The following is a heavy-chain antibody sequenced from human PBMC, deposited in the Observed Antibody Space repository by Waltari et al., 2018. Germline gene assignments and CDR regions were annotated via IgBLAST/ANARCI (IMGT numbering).Heavy chain of an antibody. J-gene: IGHJ4*02. Sequence: QVQLQESGPGLVKPSETLSLTCTVSGGSISSYYWSWIRQPPGKGLEWIGYIYYSGSTTYNPSLKSRVTISVDTSKNQFSLKLSSVTAADTAVYYCARVGSPMTHSDSSGYYYVGFDYWGQGTLVTVSS. CDR3: ARVGSPMTHSDSSGYYYVGFDY. D-gene: IGHD3-22*01. V-gene: IGHV4-59*01. CDR1: GGSISSYY. CDR2: IYYSGST.